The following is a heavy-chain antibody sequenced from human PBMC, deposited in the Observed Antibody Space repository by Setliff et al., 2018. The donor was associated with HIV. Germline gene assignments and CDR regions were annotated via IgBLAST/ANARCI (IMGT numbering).Heavy chain of an antibody. CDR3: SRSDFWVGYTALYNWFDP. J-gene: IGHJ5*02. CDR2: IYYSGKT. V-gene: IGHV4-39*01. D-gene: IGHD3-3*01. Sequence: SETLSLTCTVSGGSISSSSYYWSWIRQPPGKGLEWLGSIYYSGKTYDNPSLKSRITISIDTSKNQFFLKLNSVTAADTAVYYCSRSDFWVGYTALYNWFDPWGQGTLVTVSS. CDR1: GGSISSSSYY.